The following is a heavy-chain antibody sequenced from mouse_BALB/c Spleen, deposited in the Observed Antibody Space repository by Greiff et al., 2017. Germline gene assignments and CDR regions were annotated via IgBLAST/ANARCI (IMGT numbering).Heavy chain of an antibody. D-gene: IGHD2-3*01. CDR3: ARDRGDGYYERFAY. CDR2: IWAGGST. CDR1: GFSLTSYG. J-gene: IGHJ3*01. V-gene: IGHV2-9*02. Sequence: VQLQQSGPGLVAPSQSLSITCTVSGFSLTSYGVHWVRQPPGKGLEWLGVIWAGGSTNYNSALMSRLSISKDNSKSQVFLKMNSLQTDDTAMYYCARDRGDGYYERFAYWGQGTLVTVSA.